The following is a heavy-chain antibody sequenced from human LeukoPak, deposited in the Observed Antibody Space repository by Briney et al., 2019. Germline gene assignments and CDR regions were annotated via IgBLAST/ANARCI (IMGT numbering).Heavy chain of an antibody. Sequence: SQTLSLTCAIFGDSVSSNSAAWNWIRQSPSRGLEWLGRTCYRSKWYNDYAVSVKSRITINPDTSENQFSLQLNSVTPEDTAVYYCARSMVDKDAFDIWGQGTMVRLF. CDR1: GDSVSSNSAA. D-gene: IGHD3-10*01. CDR2: TCYRSKWYN. J-gene: IGHJ3*02. CDR3: ARSMVDKDAFDI. V-gene: IGHV6-1*01.